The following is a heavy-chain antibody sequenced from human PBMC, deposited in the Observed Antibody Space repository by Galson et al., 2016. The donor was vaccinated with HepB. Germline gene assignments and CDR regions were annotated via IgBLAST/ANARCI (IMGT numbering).Heavy chain of an antibody. CDR2: ISVDTGDT. V-gene: IGHV1-18*01. Sequence: VSGYTFPKYGLSWVRQAPGQGLEWIGWISVDTGDTNYAPKLQGRVTMTTDTSTRTAYMELTSLRSGDTAVYYCARLGYGFNAMDYWGQGTLVTVSS. J-gene: IGHJ4*02. CDR1: GYTFPKYG. D-gene: IGHD2-8*01. CDR3: ARLGYGFNAMDY.